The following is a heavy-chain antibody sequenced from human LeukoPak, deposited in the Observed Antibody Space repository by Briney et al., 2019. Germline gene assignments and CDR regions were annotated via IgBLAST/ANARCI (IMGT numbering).Heavy chain of an antibody. CDR3: AEGGYGSGSYYGR. CDR2: IRYDGSNK. D-gene: IGHD3-10*01. CDR1: GFTFSNYG. J-gene: IGHJ4*02. Sequence: GGSLRLSCAASGFTFSNYGMHWVRQAPGKGLEGVAFIRYDGSNKYYADSVKGRFTISRDNSKNTLYLQMNSLRAEDTAVYYCAEGGYGSGSYYGRWGQGTLVTVSS. V-gene: IGHV3-30*02.